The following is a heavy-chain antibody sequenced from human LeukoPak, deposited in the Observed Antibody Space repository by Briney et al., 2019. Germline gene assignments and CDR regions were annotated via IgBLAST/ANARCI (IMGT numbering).Heavy chain of an antibody. CDR1: GGSITTYY. J-gene: IGHJ4*02. V-gene: IGHV4-59*12. Sequence: SETLSLTCTFSGGSITTYYWSWIRQPPGRRLEWIGYIHYTGSTNYNPSLKSRVTISIDTSKNQFSLQLTSVTAADTAVYYCASASNNYYFDLWGQGTLVTVSS. CDR3: ASASNNYYFDL. D-gene: IGHD1-1*01. CDR2: IHYTGST.